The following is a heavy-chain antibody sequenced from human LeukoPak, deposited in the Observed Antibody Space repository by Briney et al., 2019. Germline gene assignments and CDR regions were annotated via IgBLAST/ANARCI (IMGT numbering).Heavy chain of an antibody. CDR3: AREVTPDAFDI. J-gene: IGHJ3*02. Sequence: SETLSLTCTVSGYSVSSGYYWGWIRQTPGKGLEWIGSMHHSGSTHYNPSLKSRVTISLDMSKNQLSLKLSSVTAADTAVYYCAREVTPDAFDIWGQGTMVTVSS. CDR2: MHHSGST. CDR1: GYSVSSGYY. V-gene: IGHV4-38-2*02.